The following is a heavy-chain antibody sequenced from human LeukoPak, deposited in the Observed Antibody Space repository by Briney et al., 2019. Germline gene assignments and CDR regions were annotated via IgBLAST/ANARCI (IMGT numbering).Heavy chain of an antibody. D-gene: IGHD3-16*02. CDR2: IKQDGSEK. V-gene: IGHV3-7*03. CDR3: AKETFGGVIAPLGD. CDR1: GFTFSSYW. J-gene: IGHJ4*02. Sequence: PGGSLRLSCAASGFTFSSYWMSWVRQAPGKGLEWVANIKQDGSEKYYVDSVKGRFTISRDNAKNSLCLQMNSLRAEDTALYCCAKETFGGVIAPLGDWGQGTLVTVSS.